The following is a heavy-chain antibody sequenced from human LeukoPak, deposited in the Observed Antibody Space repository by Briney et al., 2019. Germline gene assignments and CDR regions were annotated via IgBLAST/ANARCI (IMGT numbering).Heavy chain of an antibody. Sequence: GGSLRLSCVASGFTFSDSAMSWVRQAPGEGLQWVSAIGGGGTTTYYEDSVRGRFTISRDNSKNTLYLQMNSLRAEDTAVYYCAKDSPTSAMVDFEHWGQGTLVTVSS. D-gene: IGHD2/OR15-2a*01. CDR2: IGGGGTTT. J-gene: IGHJ4*02. CDR1: GFTFSDSA. CDR3: AKDSPTSAMVDFEH. V-gene: IGHV3-23*01.